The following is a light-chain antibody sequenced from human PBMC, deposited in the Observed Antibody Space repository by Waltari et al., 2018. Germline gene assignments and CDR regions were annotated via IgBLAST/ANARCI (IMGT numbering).Light chain of an antibody. CDR2: DAS. CDR3: QHYVRLPVS. Sequence: EIVLTQSPGTLSLSPGERATLSCRASQSVGKFLAWYQQKPGQAPRLLIYDASIRATGIPDRFSGSGSGTDFSLTISRLEPEDCALYYCQHYVRLPVSFGQGTKVGIK. V-gene: IGKV3-20*01. J-gene: IGKJ1*01. CDR1: QSVGKF.